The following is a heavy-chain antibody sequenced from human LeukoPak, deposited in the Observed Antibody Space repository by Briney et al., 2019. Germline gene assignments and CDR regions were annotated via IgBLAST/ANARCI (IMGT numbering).Heavy chain of an antibody. Sequence: GASVKVSCKASGYTFTGCYMHWVRQAPGQGLEWMGWINPNSGGTNYAQKFQGRVTMTRDTSISTAYMELSRLRSDDTAVYYCAARTGSSSWYAYYYYYMDVWGKGTTVTVSS. J-gene: IGHJ6*03. D-gene: IGHD6-13*01. CDR1: GYTFTGCY. CDR3: AARTGSSSWYAYYYYYMDV. CDR2: INPNSGGT. V-gene: IGHV1-2*02.